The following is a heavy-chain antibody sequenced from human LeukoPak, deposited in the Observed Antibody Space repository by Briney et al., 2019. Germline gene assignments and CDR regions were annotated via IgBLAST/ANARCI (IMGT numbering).Heavy chain of an antibody. CDR1: GYSFTSYW. Sequence: GESLKISCKGSGYSFTSYWIGWVRQMPGKGLEWMGIIYPGDSDTRYSPSFQGQVTISADKSISTAYLQWSSLKASDTATYYCASSTGDPGALFDYWGQGTLVTVSS. CDR2: IYPGDSDT. J-gene: IGHJ4*02. D-gene: IGHD7-27*01. V-gene: IGHV5-51*01. CDR3: ASSTGDPGALFDY.